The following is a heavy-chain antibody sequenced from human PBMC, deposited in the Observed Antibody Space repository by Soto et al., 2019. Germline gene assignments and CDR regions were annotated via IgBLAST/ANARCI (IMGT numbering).Heavy chain of an antibody. CDR3: ATGNSASYYGAFDY. J-gene: IGHJ4*02. CDR1: GFTFSSYG. V-gene: IGHV3-30*03. D-gene: IGHD1-26*01. CDR2: ISYDGSNK. Sequence: QVQLVESGGGVVQPGRSLRLSCAASGFTFSSYGMHWVRQAPGKGLEWVAVISYDGSNKYYADSVKGRFTISRDNSTNMLYLQMNSLRAEDTGVHYCATGNSASYYGAFDYWGQGTLVTVSS.